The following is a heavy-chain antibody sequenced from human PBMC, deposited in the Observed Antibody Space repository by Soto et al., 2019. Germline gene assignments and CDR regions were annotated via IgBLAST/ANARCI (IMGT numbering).Heavy chain of an antibody. J-gene: IGHJ4*02. CDR1: GGSFSGYY. D-gene: IGHD3-22*01. V-gene: IGHV4-34*01. CDR2: INYSGST. CDR3: ARHVSGEDSSGYYYGFDY. Sequence: PSEILSLTCAVYGGSFSGYYWSWIRQPPGKGLEWIGEINYSGSTYYNPSLKSRVTISVDTSKNQFSLKLSSVTAADTAVYYCARHVSGEDSSGYYYGFDYWGQGTLVTVSS.